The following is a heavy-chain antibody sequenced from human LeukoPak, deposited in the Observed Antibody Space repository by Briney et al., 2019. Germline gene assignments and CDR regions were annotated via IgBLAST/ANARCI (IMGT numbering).Heavy chain of an antibody. D-gene: IGHD3-16*02. CDR2: INPNSGGT. J-gene: IGHJ4*02. CDR3: AREGLITFGGVIAYYYFDY. CDR1: GYTFTGYY. V-gene: IGHV1-2*02. Sequence: ASVKVSCKASGYTFTGYYMHWVRQAPGQGLEWMGWINPNSGGTNYAQKFQGRVTMTRDTSISTAYMELSRLRSDDTAVYYCAREGLITFGGVIAYYYFDYWGQGTLVTVSS.